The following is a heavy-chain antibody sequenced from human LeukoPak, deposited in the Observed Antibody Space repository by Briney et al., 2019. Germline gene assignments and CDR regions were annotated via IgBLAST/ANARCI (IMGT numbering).Heavy chain of an antibody. CDR3: AKDGGSSGSRFAP. CDR2: ISYDGSNK. V-gene: IGHV3-30*18. CDR1: GFTFSSYG. J-gene: IGHJ5*02. D-gene: IGHD2-15*01. Sequence: GGSLRLSCAASGFTFSSYGMHWVRQAPGKGLEWVAVISYDGSNKYYADSVKGRFTISRDNSKNTLYLQMNSLRAEDTAVYYCAKDGGSSGSRFAPWGQGTLVTVSS.